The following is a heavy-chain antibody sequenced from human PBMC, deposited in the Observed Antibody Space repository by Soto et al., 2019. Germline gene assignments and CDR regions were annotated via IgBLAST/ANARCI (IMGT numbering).Heavy chain of an antibody. CDR1: GYTFTTYY. CDR3: ATRDPGHY. Sequence: XSVKVSCNAAGYTFTTYYMHWVRQAPGQGLEWMGIISPDGGRTSYAQKFQGRVTMTRDTSTSTVYMELSSLRSEDTDVYYCATRDPGHYWGQGTLVTVSS. V-gene: IGHV1-46*01. J-gene: IGHJ4*02. CDR2: ISPDGGRT.